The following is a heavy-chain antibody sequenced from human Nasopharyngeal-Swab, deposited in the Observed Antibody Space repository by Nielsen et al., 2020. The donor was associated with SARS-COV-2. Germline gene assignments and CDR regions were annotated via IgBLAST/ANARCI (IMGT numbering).Heavy chain of an antibody. Sequence: SVKVSCKTSGDTFTNSAISWVRQAPGQGLEWMRGIVPALGLPNYAQKFRGRITISADRSTTTSYLELSSLRSEDTAIYYCAREGGYGAYDAPDYWGQGTLVTVSS. J-gene: IGHJ4*02. CDR2: IVPALGLP. CDR1: GDTFTNSA. V-gene: IGHV1-69*10. D-gene: IGHD5-12*01. CDR3: AREGGYGAYDAPDY.